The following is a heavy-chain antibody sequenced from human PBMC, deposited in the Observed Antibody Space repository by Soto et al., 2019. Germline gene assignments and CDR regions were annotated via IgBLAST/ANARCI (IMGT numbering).Heavy chain of an antibody. Sequence: GASVKVSCKASGGTFSSYAISWVRQAPGQGLEWMGGIIPIFGTANYAQKFQGRVTITADESTSTAYMELSSLRSEDTAVYYCAIILYSSGQPGAHYGMDVWGQGTTVTVSS. CDR2: IIPIFGTA. CDR3: AIILYSSGQPGAHYGMDV. V-gene: IGHV1-69*13. D-gene: IGHD3-22*01. CDR1: GGTFSSYA. J-gene: IGHJ6*02.